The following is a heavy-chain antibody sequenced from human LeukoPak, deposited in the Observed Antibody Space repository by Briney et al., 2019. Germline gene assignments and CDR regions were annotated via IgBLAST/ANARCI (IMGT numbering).Heavy chain of an antibody. J-gene: IGHJ4*02. CDR1: GGSISSSY. V-gene: IGHV4-59*12. CDR3: AREGGFYRPLDY. D-gene: IGHD3-3*01. CDR2: VHLDGRT. Sequence: SETLSLTCTVSGGSISSSYWSWVRQPPGKGLEWIGEVHLDGRTNYNPSLESRLTMSVDVSENQVSLKLTSVTAADTAVCYCAREGGFYRPLDYSGQGTLVTVSS.